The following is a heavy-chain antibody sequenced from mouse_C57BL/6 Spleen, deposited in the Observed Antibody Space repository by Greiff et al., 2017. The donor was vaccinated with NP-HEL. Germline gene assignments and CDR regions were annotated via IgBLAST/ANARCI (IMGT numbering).Heavy chain of an antibody. V-gene: IGHV1-53*01. Sequence: VKLQQPGTELVKPGASVKLSCKASGYTFTSYWMHWVKQRPGQGLELIGNINPSNGGTNYNEKFKSKATLTVDKSSSTAYMQLSSLTSEDSAVYYCARSELGEYFDYWGQGTTLTVSS. CDR2: INPSNGGT. CDR1: GYTFTSYW. D-gene: IGHD4-1*01. CDR3: ARSELGEYFDY. J-gene: IGHJ2*01.